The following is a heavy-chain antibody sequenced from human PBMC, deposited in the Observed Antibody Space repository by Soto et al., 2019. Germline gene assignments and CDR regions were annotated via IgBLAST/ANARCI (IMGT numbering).Heavy chain of an antibody. Sequence: QVQLQESGAGLVKPSQTLSLTCTVSGGSISSGDYYWSWIRQPPGKGLEWIGYIYYSGSTYYNPSLRSRVTISVDTSKNQFSLKLSSVTAADTAVYYCAREGINWNFRNYYGMDVWGQGTTVTVSS. D-gene: IGHD1-7*01. V-gene: IGHV4-30-4*01. J-gene: IGHJ6*02. CDR1: GGSISSGDYY. CDR2: IYYSGST. CDR3: AREGINWNFRNYYGMDV.